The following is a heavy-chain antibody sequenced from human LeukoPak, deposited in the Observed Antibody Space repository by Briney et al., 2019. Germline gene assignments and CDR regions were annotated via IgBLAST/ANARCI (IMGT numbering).Heavy chain of an antibody. D-gene: IGHD3-10*01. V-gene: IGHV3-69-1*01. CDR2: ISSSNTI. J-gene: IGHJ4*02. Sequence: GGSLRLSCVISGLTFNNVWMTWVRQAPGKGLEWISYISSSNTIYYADSVKGRFTISRDNAKNSLYLQMNSLTADDTAVYYCARLGRFLRVDYFDYWGQGSLVTVSS. CDR1: GLTFNNVW. CDR3: ARLGRFLRVDYFDY.